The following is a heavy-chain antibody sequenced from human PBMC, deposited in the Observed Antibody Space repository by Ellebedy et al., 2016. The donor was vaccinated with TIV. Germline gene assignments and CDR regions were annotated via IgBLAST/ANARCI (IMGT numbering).Heavy chain of an antibody. CDR2: IWYDGSNK. D-gene: IGHD3-10*01. V-gene: IGHV3-33*06. Sequence: GESLKISCAASGFTFSSYGMHWVRQAPGKGLEWVAVIWYDGSNKYYADSVKGRFTISRDNSKNTLYLQMNSLRAEDTAVYYCTKLMVRGVITPFDYWGQGTLVTVSS. CDR3: TKLMVRGVITPFDY. J-gene: IGHJ4*02. CDR1: GFTFSSYG.